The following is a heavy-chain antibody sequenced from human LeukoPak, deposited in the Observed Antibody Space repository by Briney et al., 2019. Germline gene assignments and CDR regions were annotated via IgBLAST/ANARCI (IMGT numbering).Heavy chain of an antibody. V-gene: IGHV3-30*03. D-gene: IGHD3-3*02. Sequence: GGSLRLSCAASGFTFSSYGMHWVRQAPGKGLEWVAVISYDGSNKYYADSVKGRFTISRDNSKNTLYLQMNSLRAEDTAVYYCARARIGKGPRDFDYWGQGTLVTVSS. CDR1: GFTFSSYG. J-gene: IGHJ4*02. CDR3: ARARIGKGPRDFDY. CDR2: ISYDGSNK.